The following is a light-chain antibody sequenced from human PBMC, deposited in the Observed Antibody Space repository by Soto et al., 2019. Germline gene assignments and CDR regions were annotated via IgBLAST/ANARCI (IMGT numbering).Light chain of an antibody. CDR3: QSFDSSLTGLI. J-gene: IGLJ2*01. Sequence: QSVLTQPPSVTGAPGQRVTISCTGNNSNIGAGSGVNWYQQFPDKAPKLLIYANTHRPSGVPDRFSGSTSATSASLAITWLQTQEEADYYCQSFDSSLTGLIFGGGTKLTVL. V-gene: IGLV1-40*01. CDR2: ANT. CDR1: NSNIGAGSG.